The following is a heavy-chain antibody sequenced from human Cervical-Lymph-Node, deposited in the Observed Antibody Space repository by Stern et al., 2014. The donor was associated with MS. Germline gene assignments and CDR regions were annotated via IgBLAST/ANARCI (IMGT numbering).Heavy chain of an antibody. CDR2: IGTAGDT. CDR3: AREGDYVTFDI. CDR1: GFTFSSYD. J-gene: IGHJ3*02. D-gene: IGHD4-17*01. V-gene: IGHV3-13*01. Sequence: EVQLVESGGGLVQPGGSLRLSCAASGFTFSSYDMHWVRQATGQGLEWVSAIGTAGDTYYPGSVKGRFTISRENAKNSLYLQMNSLRAGDTAVYYCAREGDYVTFDIWGQGTMVTVSS.